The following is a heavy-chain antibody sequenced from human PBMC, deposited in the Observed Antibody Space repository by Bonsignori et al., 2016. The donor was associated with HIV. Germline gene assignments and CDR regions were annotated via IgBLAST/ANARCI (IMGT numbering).Heavy chain of an antibody. CDR3: AKEHLPALDY. CDR2: ISYDGRNK. CDR1: GFTFSDYG. J-gene: IGHJ4*02. V-gene: IGHV3-30*18. D-gene: IGHD6-25*01. Sequence: GGSLRLSCAASGFTFSDYGMHWVRQAPGKGLAWVASISYDGRNKYFADSVKGRFTISRDNPKNTLYLQMSSLRPEDTAVYYCAKEHLPALDYWGQGTLVTVSS.